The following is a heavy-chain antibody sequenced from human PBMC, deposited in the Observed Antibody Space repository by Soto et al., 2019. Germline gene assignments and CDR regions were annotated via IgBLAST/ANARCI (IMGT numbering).Heavy chain of an antibody. Sequence: GESLKISCKASGYSFTNYWIGWVRQTPGKGLEWMGIIYPGDSETKYSPAFQAQVTISVDKSISTAYLQWSSLKASDTAIYYCGRPVVRGYSAYDHPFDYWGQGTLVTVPS. D-gene: IGHD5-12*01. CDR3: GRPVVRGYSAYDHPFDY. V-gene: IGHV5-51*01. CDR1: GYSFTNYW. CDR2: IYPGDSET. J-gene: IGHJ4*02.